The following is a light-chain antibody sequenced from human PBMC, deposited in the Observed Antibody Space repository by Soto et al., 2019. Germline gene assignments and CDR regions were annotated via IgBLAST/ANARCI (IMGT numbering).Light chain of an antibody. CDR2: EGS. J-gene: IGLJ2*01. CDR3: SSYTTRSTYVV. Sequence: QSALTQPASVSGSPGQSITISCTGSSSDVGRYNIVSWYQQHPGKAPKLMIYEGSQRPSGVSDRFSGSKSGNTASLTISGLQAEDEADYYCSSYTTRSTYVVLGGGTKVTVL. V-gene: IGLV2-14*02. CDR1: SSDVGRYNI.